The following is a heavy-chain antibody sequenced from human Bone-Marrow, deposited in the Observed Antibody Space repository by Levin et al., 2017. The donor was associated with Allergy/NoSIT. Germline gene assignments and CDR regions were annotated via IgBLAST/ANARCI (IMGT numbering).Heavy chain of an antibody. J-gene: IGHJ4*02. CDR2: ISPIFGPA. Sequence: SVKVSCKASGGTLSTYAITWVRQAPGQGLEWMGGISPIFGPANYAQKFQGRVTITADESTSTAYMELRSLKSEDTAIYYCARAALTGASDYWGQGTLVTVSS. CDR1: GGTLSTYA. V-gene: IGHV1-69*13. CDR3: ARAALTGASDY. D-gene: IGHD3-9*01.